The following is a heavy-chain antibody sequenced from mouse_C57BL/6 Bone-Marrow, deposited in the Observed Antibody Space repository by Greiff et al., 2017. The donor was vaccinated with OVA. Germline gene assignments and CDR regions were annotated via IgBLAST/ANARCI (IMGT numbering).Heavy chain of an antibody. CDR1: GFTFSDYY. D-gene: IGHD4-1*01. J-gene: IGHJ2*01. CDR2: ISNGGGST. V-gene: IGHV5-12*01. Sequence: EVKLVESGGGLVQPGGSLKLSCAASGFTFSDYYMYWVRQTPEKRLEWVAYISNGGGSTYYPDTVKGRFTISRDNAKNTLYLQMSRLKSEDTAMYYCARRLLTGALDYWGQGTTLTVSS. CDR3: ARRLLTGALDY.